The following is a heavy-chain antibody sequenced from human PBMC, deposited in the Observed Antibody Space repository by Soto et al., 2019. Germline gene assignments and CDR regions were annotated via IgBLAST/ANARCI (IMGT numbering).Heavy chain of an antibody. CDR3: AKEGNGGWAFDI. V-gene: IGHV3-23*01. D-gene: IGHD7-27*01. CDR1: GFTFSSYA. CDR2: ISGSGGST. Sequence: GGSLRLSCAASGFTFSSYAMSWVRQAPGKGLEWVSAISGSGGSTYYADSVKGRFTITRHNSKNTLYRQMNSLRAEDTAVYYCAKEGNGGWAFDIWGQGTMVTVSS. J-gene: IGHJ3*02.